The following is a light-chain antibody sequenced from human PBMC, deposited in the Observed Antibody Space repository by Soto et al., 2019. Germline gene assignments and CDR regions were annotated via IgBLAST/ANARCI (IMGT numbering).Light chain of an antibody. V-gene: IGKV1D-16*01. CDR3: QQYNIYPLS. Sequence: DVQMTQSPSSLSASVGDRVTITCRASQDINSWLAWYQQKPGKAPKSLIYVASSLQTAFPLRFTGSGSGTVFTLTISSLQPEYSATYYCQQYNIYPLSFGGGTKVEIK. J-gene: IGKJ4*01. CDR2: VAS. CDR1: QDINSW.